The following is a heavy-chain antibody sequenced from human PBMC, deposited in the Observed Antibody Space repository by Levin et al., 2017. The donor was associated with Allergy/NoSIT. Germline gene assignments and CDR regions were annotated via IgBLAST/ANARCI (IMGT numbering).Heavy chain of an antibody. CDR1: GYSFTSYW. CDR2: IYPGDSDT. V-gene: IGHV5-51*01. Sequence: GKSLKISCKGSGYSFTSYWIGWVRQMPGKGLEWMGIIYPGDSDTRYSPSFQGQVTISADKSISTAYLQWSSLKASDTAMYYCARLITGTTFFYDGMDVWGQGTTVTVSS. CDR3: ARLITGTTFFYDGMDV. J-gene: IGHJ6*02. D-gene: IGHD1-7*01.